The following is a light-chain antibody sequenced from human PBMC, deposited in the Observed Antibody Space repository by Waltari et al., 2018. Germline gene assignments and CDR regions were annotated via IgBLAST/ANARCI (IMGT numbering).Light chain of an antibody. J-gene: IGLJ3*02. V-gene: IGLV2-14*03. CDR2: DVS. CDR3: ASYTRSTFTWV. CDR1: IIDVGGYNY. Sequence: YALTKPASVSGSTGQSITISCTANIIDVGGYNYVSWYQQHPGNVPKLMIYDVSRRPSVISIRFSDSKSDKTASLTISGLHAEDEADYYSASYTRSTFTWVFGGGSELTVL.